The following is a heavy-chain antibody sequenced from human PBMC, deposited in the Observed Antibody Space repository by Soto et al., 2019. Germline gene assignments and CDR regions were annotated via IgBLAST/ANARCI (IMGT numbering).Heavy chain of an antibody. V-gene: IGHV1-18*01. CDR3: ARGRSIFGVVTDNYGMDV. Sequence: ASVKVSCKASGYTFTSYGISWVRQAPGQGLEWMGWISAYNGNTNYAQKLQGRVTMTTDTSTSTAYMELRSLRSDDTAVYYCARGRSIFGVVTDNYGMDVWGQGTTVTVSS. D-gene: IGHD3-3*01. CDR1: GYTFTSYG. CDR2: ISAYNGNT. J-gene: IGHJ6*02.